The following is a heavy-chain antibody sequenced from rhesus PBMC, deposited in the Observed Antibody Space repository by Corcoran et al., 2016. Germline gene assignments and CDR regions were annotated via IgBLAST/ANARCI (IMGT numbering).Heavy chain of an antibody. CDR1: GGAISSGFYY. CDR2: RSYRRIT. J-gene: IGHJ4*01. CDR3: AGGGLATGPYFDY. V-gene: IGHV4-122*02. Sequence: QVQLQESGPGLVKPSETLSLTCAVSGGAISSGFYYWSWIRQPPGKGLEGIAYRSYRRITHYNPSLESRVTISRDTSKNQFSLEVNSVTAADTAVYYCAGGGLATGPYFDYWGQGVLVAVSS. D-gene: IGHD6S26*01.